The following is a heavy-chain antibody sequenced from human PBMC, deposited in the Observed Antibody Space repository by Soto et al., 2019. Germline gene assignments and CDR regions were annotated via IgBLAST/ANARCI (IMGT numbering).Heavy chain of an antibody. CDR3: AREQYNWKL. D-gene: IGHD1-20*01. CDR2: VYHTGNT. Sequence: SYTLSLTCTVSGVSITPYYRTWIRHPPGKGLEWIGYVYHTGNTYYNPSLKSRVTISLDTSKNQVSLRLKSVTAADTDVYYCAREQYNWKLWGQGTLVTVSS. J-gene: IGHJ4*02. V-gene: IGHV4-59*01. CDR1: GVSITPYY.